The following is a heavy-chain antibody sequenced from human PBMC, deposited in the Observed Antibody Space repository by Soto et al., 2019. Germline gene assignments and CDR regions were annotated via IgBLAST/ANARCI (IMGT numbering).Heavy chain of an antibody. CDR3: AKERQLWLYFDY. D-gene: IGHD5-18*01. Sequence: PGGSLRLSFAASGFTFSSYAMSWVRQSPGKGLEWVSAISGSGGSTYYADSVKGRFTISRDNSKNTLYLQMNSLRAEDTAVYYCAKERQLWLYFDYWGQGTLVTVSS. CDR2: ISGSGGST. V-gene: IGHV3-23*01. CDR1: GFTFSSYA. J-gene: IGHJ4*02.